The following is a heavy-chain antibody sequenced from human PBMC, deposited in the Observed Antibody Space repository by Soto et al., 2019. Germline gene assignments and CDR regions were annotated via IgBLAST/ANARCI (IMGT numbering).Heavy chain of an antibody. D-gene: IGHD1-26*01. Sequence: QVQLVQSGAEVKKPGASVKVSCKASGYTFTGYYMHWVRQAPGQGLEWMGWINPNSGGTNYAQKFQGRVTMTRDPSISTAYMELSRLRSDDTAVYYCASDMAGRSGSPTGDYWGQGTLVTVSS. CDR2: INPNSGGT. J-gene: IGHJ4*02. V-gene: IGHV1-2*02. CDR1: GYTFTGYY. CDR3: ASDMAGRSGSPTGDY.